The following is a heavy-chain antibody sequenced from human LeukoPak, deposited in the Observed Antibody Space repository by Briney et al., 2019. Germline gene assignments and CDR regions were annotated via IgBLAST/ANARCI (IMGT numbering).Heavy chain of an antibody. J-gene: IGHJ4*02. CDR3: TRDRGDIVVVPAA. CDR1: GFTFGDYA. D-gene: IGHD2-2*01. Sequence: GGSLRLSCTASGFTFGDYAMSWVRQAPGKGLEWVGFIRSKAYGGTTEYAASVKGRFTISRDDSKSIAYLQMNSLKTEDTAVYYCTRDRGDIVVVPAAWGQGTLVTVSS. CDR2: IRSKAYGGTT. V-gene: IGHV3-49*04.